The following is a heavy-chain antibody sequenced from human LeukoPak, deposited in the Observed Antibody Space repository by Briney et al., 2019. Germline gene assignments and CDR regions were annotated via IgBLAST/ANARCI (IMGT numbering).Heavy chain of an antibody. V-gene: IGHV3-48*01. J-gene: IGHJ4*02. Sequence: GGSLRLSCAASGFTFSSHSMNWVRQAPGKGLEWVSYISSSSSTIYYADSVKGRFTISRDNSKNTLYLQMNSLRAEDTAVYYCARGTMTYFDYWGQGTLVTVSS. CDR1: GFTFSSHS. CDR2: ISSSSSTI. D-gene: IGHD3-22*01. CDR3: ARGTMTYFDY.